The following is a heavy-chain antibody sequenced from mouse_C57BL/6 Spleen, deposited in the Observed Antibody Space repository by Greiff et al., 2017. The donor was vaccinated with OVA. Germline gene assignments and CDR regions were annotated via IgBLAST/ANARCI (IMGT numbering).Heavy chain of an antibody. CDR3: AREGTTGTGHYYAMDY. D-gene: IGHD4-1*01. Sequence: QVQLQQSGAELVKPGASVKISCKASGYAFSSYWMNWVKQRPGKGLEWIGQIYPGDGDTNYNGKFKGKATLTADKSSSTAYMQLSSLTSEDSAVYFCAREGTTGTGHYYAMDYWGQGTSVTVSS. CDR2: IYPGDGDT. J-gene: IGHJ4*01. CDR1: GYAFSSYW. V-gene: IGHV1-80*01.